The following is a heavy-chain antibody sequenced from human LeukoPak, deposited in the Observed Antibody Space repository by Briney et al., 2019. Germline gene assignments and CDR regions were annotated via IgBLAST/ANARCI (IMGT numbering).Heavy chain of an antibody. CDR1: GGTFSSYA. V-gene: IGHV1-69*13. J-gene: IGHJ3*01. Sequence: SVKVSCKASGGTFSSYAINWVRQAPGHGLEWMGGIIPIFGTANCAQKFQGRVTITADESTSTAYMELSSLRSEDTAVYYCARFLKEYCSSTSCREGAFDVWGQGTMVTVSS. D-gene: IGHD2-2*01. CDR2: IIPIFGTA. CDR3: ARFLKEYCSSTSCREGAFDV.